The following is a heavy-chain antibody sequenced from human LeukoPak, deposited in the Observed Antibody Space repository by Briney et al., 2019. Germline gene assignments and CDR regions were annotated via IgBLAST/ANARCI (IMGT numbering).Heavy chain of an antibody. J-gene: IGHJ4*02. CDR1: GFTFSSHG. Sequence: GGSLRLSCAASGFTFSSHGMNWVRQAPGKGLEWISGISPSADITYYADSVKGRFTISRDNSENTVYLHMSSLRAGDTAVYFCAKDDARLQFNDWGQGTLVTVSS. D-gene: IGHD5-24*01. CDR3: AKDDARLQFND. CDR2: ISPSADIT. V-gene: IGHV3-23*01.